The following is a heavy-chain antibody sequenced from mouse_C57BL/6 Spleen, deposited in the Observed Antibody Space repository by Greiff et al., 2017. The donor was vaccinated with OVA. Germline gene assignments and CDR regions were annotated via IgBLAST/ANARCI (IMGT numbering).Heavy chain of an antibody. D-gene: IGHD1-1*01. J-gene: IGHJ2*01. CDR2: IYPGDGDT. V-gene: IGHV1-80*01. CDR1: GYAFSSYW. CDR3: ARSPYGSSFDY. Sequence: VNVVESGAELVKPGASVKISCKASGYAFSSYWMNWVKQRPGKGLEWIGQIYPGDGDTNYNGKFKGKATLTADKSSSTAYMQLSSLTSEDSAVYFCARSPYGSSFDYWGQGTTLTVSS.